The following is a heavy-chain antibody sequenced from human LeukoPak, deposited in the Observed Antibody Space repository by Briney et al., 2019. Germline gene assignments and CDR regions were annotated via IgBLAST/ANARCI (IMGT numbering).Heavy chain of an antibody. CDR2: IIPIFGTA. V-gene: IGHV1-69*06. CDR3: ARDLGAVAGTGGWFDP. J-gene: IGHJ5*02. D-gene: IGHD6-19*01. CDR1: GGTFSSYA. Sequence: ASVKVSCKASGGTFSSYAISWVRQAPGQGLEWMGGIIPIFGTANYAQKFQGRVTITADKSTSTAYMELSSLRSEDTAVYYCARDLGAVAGTGGWFDPWGQGTLVTVSS.